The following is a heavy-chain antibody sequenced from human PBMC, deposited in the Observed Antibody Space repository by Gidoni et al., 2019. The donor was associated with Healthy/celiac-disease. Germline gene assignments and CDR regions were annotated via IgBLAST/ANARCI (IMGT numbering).Heavy chain of an antibody. Sequence: EVQLVESGGGLVKPGGSLRLSCAASGFTFSSYSMNWVRQAPGKGLELVSSISSSSSYIYYAESVKGRFTISRDNAKNSLYLQMNSLRAEDTAVYYCARVLGSSSSYWGQGTLVTVSS. J-gene: IGHJ4*02. CDR1: GFTFSSYS. V-gene: IGHV3-21*01. CDR2: ISSSSSYI. CDR3: ARVLGSSSSY. D-gene: IGHD6-13*01.